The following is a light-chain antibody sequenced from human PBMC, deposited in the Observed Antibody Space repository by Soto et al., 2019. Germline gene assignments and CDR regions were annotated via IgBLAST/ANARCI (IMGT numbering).Light chain of an antibody. J-gene: IGKJ1*01. V-gene: IGKV3-20*01. CDR3: QQYGSSRT. CDR2: GAS. Sequence: EIVLTQSPGTLSLSPGERATLSCRASQSVSSNYLAWYQQKSGQAPRLLIYGASSRATGIRDRFSGSGSGTDFTLTISRLEPEDFAVYYCQQYGSSRTFGQGTKVDIK. CDR1: QSVSSNY.